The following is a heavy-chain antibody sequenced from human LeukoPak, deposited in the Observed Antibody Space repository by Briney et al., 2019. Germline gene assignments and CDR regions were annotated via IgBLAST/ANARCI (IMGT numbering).Heavy chain of an antibody. CDR1: GYTFTGYY. CDR2: INPNSGGT. V-gene: IGHV1-2*02. D-gene: IGHD3-22*01. CDR3: ARDAYRRYYYDSSGYPYFDY. Sequence: ASVKVSCKASGYTFTGYYMHWVRQAPGQGLEWMGWINPNSGGTNYAQKFQGRVTMTRDTSISTAYMELSRLTSDDTAVYYCARDAYRRYYYDSSGYPYFDYWGQGTLVTVSS. J-gene: IGHJ4*02.